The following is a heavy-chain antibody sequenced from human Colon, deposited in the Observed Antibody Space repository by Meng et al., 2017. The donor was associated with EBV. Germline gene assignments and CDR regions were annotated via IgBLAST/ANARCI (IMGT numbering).Heavy chain of an antibody. J-gene: IGHJ4*02. CDR3: ARGELLWDY. V-gene: IGHV4-30-4*01. CDR1: GVPISSGDYF. Sequence: SPTCPVFGVPISSGDYFWSWIGQPSGSGLEWIGYMDYRGSTFYSTSLKVRVTISVDTSKIQFSLNLSSVIAADTAVYLCARGELLWDYWGQGTLVTVSS. CDR2: MDYRGST. D-gene: IGHD2-2*01.